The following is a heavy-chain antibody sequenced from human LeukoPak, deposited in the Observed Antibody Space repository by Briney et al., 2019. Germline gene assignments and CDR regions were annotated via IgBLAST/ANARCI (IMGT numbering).Heavy chain of an antibody. Sequence: GGSLRLSCAASGFTFSSYGMHWVRQAPGKGLEWVAVISYDGSNKYYADSVKGRFTISRDNSYNTVSLQMNSLRDEDTGVYYCAKGLRTGVGPYMGYHYYMDVWGKGATVTVSS. D-gene: IGHD3-16*01. CDR1: GFTFSSYG. J-gene: IGHJ6*03. V-gene: IGHV3-30*18. CDR3: AKGLRTGVGPYMGYHYYMDV. CDR2: ISYDGSNK.